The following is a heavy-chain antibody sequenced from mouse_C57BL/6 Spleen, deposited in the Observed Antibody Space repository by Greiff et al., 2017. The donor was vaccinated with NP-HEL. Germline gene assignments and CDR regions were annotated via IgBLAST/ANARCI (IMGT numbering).Heavy chain of an antibody. V-gene: IGHV1-82*01. J-gene: IGHJ3*01. CDR3: AREVPYEGIAY. CDR2: IYPGDGDT. Sequence: VQLVESGPELVQPGASVKISCKASGYAFSSSWMNWVKQRPGQGLEWLGRIYPGDGDTNYNGKFKGKATLTADKSSSTAYMQLSSLTSEDSAVYFCAREVPYEGIAYWGQGTLVTVSA. D-gene: IGHD2-12*01. CDR1: GYAFSSSW.